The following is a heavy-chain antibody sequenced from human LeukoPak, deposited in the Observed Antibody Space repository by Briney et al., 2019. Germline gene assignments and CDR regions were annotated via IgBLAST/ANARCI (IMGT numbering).Heavy chain of an antibody. D-gene: IGHD5-12*01. Sequence: GGSLTLSCAASGFTFSSYAMSWVRQAPGKGLEWVSAISGSGGSTYYADSVKGRFTISRDNSKNTLYLQMNSLRAEDTAVYYCAKDSTWHDYSFRGGYFDYWGQGTLVTVSS. CDR3: AKDSTWHDYSFRGGYFDY. J-gene: IGHJ4*02. CDR2: ISGSGGST. V-gene: IGHV3-23*01. CDR1: GFTFSSYA.